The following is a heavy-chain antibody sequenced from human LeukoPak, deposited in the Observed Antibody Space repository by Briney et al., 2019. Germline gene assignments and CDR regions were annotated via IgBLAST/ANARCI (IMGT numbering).Heavy chain of an antibody. V-gene: IGHV4-30-4*08. CDR3: ARSRVGSYYYDSSGYVDY. J-gene: IGHJ4*02. CDR1: GGSISSGDYY. D-gene: IGHD3-22*01. CDR2: IYYSGST. Sequence: PSGTLSLTCTVSGGSISSGDYYWSWIRQPPGKGLEWIGYIYYSGSTYYNPSLKSRVTISVDTSKNQFSLKLSSVTAADTAVYYCARSRVGSYYYDSSGYVDYWGQGTLVTVSS.